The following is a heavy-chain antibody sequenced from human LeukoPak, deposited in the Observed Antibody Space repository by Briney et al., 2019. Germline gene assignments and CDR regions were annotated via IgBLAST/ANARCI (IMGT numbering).Heavy chain of an antibody. CDR3: ARRNGDGYNFLDY. J-gene: IGHJ4*02. CDR2: IYTSGST. Sequence: PSETLSLTCTVSGGSISSGSYYWSWIRQPAGKGLEWIGRIYTSGSTNYNPSLKSRVTISVDTSKNQFSLKLSSVTAADTAVYYCARRNGDGYNFLDYWGQGTLVTVSS. V-gene: IGHV4-61*02. D-gene: IGHD5-24*01. CDR1: GGSISSGSYY.